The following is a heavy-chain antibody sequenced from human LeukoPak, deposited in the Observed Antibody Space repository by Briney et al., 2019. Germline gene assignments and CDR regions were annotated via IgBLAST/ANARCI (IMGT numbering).Heavy chain of an antibody. CDR3: AKDWRVQGPMATVDY. D-gene: IGHD5-24*01. Sequence: GGSLRLSCAASGFTFSSYAMSWVRQAPGKGLEWVSAISGSGGSTYYADPVKGRFTISRDNSKNTLYLQMNSLRAEDTAVYYCAKDWRVQGPMATVDYWGQGTLVTVSS. CDR1: GFTFSSYA. J-gene: IGHJ4*02. CDR2: ISGSGGST. V-gene: IGHV3-23*01.